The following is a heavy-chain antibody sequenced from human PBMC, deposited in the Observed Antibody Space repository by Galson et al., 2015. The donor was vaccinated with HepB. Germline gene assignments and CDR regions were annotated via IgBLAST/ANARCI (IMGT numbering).Heavy chain of an antibody. V-gene: IGHV3-23*01. D-gene: IGHD5-18*01. CDR3: ARHVDSLMVYYLYGVDV. Sequence: SLRLSCAASGFTFSTYAMSWVRQAPGKGLEWVSTISGSGGSTYYAASVRDRFTISRDNSRTTLYMEMDTLRAEDTAVYYCARHVDSLMVYYLYGVDVWGQGTTVTVSS. CDR1: GFTFSTYA. J-gene: IGHJ6*02. CDR2: ISGSGGST.